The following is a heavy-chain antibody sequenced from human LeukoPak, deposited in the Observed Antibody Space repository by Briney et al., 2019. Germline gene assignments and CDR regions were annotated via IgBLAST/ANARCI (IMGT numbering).Heavy chain of an antibody. CDR3: AKDGSGYT. CDR1: GFTFSSYA. J-gene: IGHJ5*02. CDR2: ISDSGGTT. Sequence: GGSLRLSCAASGFTFSSYAMSWVRQAPGKGLEWVSGISDSGGTTYYADSVRGRFTLSRDNSKSTLYLQMNSLRAEDTAVYYCAKDGSGYTWGQGTLVTVSS. D-gene: IGHD5-12*01. V-gene: IGHV3-23*01.